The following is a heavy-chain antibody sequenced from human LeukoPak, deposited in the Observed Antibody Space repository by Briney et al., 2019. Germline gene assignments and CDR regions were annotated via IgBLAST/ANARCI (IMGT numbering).Heavy chain of an antibody. D-gene: IGHD5-24*01. CDR1: GGSFSGYY. CDR3: ARGEMATIVSFDY. V-gene: IGHV4-34*01. CDR2: INLSGST. J-gene: IGHJ4*02. Sequence: SETLSLTCAVYGGSFSGYYWSWLRQPPGKGLEWIGEINLSGSTNYNPSLKSRVTMSVDTSKNRFSLKLSSVTAADTAVYYCARGEMATIVSFDYWGQGTLVTVSS.